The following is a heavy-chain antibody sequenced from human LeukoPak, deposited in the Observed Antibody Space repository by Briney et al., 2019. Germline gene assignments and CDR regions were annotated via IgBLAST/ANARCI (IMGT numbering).Heavy chain of an antibody. CDR1: GFTLSSYA. V-gene: IGHV3-30-3*01. CDR3: ARVAARAYYFDY. J-gene: IGHJ4*02. CDR2: ISYDGSNK. D-gene: IGHD6-13*01. Sequence: GGSLRLSCAASGFTLSSYAMHWVRQAPGKGLEWVAVISYDGSNKYYADSVKGRFTISRDNSKNTLYLQMNSLRAEDTAVYYCARVAARAYYFDYWGQGTLVTGSS.